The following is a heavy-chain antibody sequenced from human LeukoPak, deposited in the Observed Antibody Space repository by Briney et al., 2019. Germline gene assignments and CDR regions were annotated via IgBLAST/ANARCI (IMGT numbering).Heavy chain of an antibody. V-gene: IGHV3-53*01. CDR3: ANSPDGAFDY. CDR2: IYSDNT. D-gene: IGHD2-15*01. Sequence: KAGGSLRLSCTVSGFTVSSNSMSWVRQAPGKGLEWVSFIYSDNTHYSDSVKGRFTISRDNSKNTLYLHMNSLRAEDTAVYYCANSPDGAFDYWGQGTLVTVSS. CDR1: GFTVSSNS. J-gene: IGHJ4*02.